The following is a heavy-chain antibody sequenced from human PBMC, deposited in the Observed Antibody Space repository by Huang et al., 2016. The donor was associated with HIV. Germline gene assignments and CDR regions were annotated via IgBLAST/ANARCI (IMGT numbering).Heavy chain of an antibody. CDR2: IKQDESEK. CDR1: TLSFGAYW. D-gene: IGHD1-7*01. CDR3: ATKTGAMDI. Sequence: VESGGRLVQPGGSIRLSCVGSTLSFGAYWMSWVRQTPGKGLEGVANIKQDESEKYYVESVKGRFNISRDNAKKILFLQMDNVRVEDTATYYCATKTGAMDIWDRGTAVTVS. V-gene: IGHV3-7*01. J-gene: IGHJ6*02.